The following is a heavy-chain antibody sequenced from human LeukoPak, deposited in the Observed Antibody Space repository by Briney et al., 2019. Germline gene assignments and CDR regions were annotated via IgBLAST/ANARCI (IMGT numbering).Heavy chain of an antibody. Sequence: GESLKISCKGSGYSFTSYWIGWVRQLPGKGLEWMGIIYPGDSDTRYSPSFQGQVTISADKSISTAYLQWSSLKASDTAMYYCARKYCSGGSCGWFDPRGQGTLVTVSS. CDR1: GYSFTSYW. CDR2: IYPGDSDT. V-gene: IGHV5-51*01. D-gene: IGHD2-15*01. J-gene: IGHJ5*02. CDR3: ARKYCSGGSCGWFDP.